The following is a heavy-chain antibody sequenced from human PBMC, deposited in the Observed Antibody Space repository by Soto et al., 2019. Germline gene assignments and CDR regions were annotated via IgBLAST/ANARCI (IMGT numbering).Heavy chain of an antibody. V-gene: IGHV3-30*18. J-gene: IGHJ4*02. CDR3: AKGFTTVDY. Sequence: QVQLVESGGGVVQPGRSLRLSCAASGFTFSNYGMQWVRQAPGKGLEWVGVVSFDGGSNYYADSVKGRFTISRDNSKNTLYLQMNSLRAEDTAVYYCAKGFTTVDYWGQGTLVTVSS. D-gene: IGHD3-22*01. CDR1: GFTFSNYG. CDR2: VSFDGGSN.